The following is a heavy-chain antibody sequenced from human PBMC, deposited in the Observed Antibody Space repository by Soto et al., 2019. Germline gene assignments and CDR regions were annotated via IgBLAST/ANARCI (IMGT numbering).Heavy chain of an antibody. J-gene: IGHJ4*02. D-gene: IGHD2-2*01. CDR1: GYSVISHY. V-gene: IGHV1-46*01. CDR2: INPSGGSA. Sequence: QVQLVQSGAEVTRPGASVKVSCKASGYSVISHYIHWVRQAPGQGLEWMGFINPSGGSATLAQKVQGRVTMTSDTSTSTVYMELTILRSEDAAVYYCARDYLSSKLSLSYFDVWGQGTLVTVSS. CDR3: ARDYLSSKLSLSYFDV.